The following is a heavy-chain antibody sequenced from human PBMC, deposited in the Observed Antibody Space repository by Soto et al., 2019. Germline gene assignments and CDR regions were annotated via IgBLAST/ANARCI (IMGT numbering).Heavy chain of an antibody. CDR2: ISGSGGST. V-gene: IGHV3-23*01. D-gene: IGHD3-22*01. CDR1: GFTFSSYA. Sequence: PGGSLRLSCAASGFTFSSYAMSWVRQAPGKGLEWVSAISGSGGSTYYADSVKGRFTISRDNSKNTLYLQMNSLRAEDTAVYYCAKRAIGYYDSSGYYRTWGQGTLVTVS. J-gene: IGHJ5*02. CDR3: AKRAIGYYDSSGYYRT.